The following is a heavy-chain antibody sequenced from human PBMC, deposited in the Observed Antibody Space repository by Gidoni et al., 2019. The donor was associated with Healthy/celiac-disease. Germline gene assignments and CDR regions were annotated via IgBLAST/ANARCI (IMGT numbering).Heavy chain of an antibody. V-gene: IGHV1-18*01. CDR2: ISAYNGNT. D-gene: IGHD2-2*01. CDR3: ARARGYCTSTSCPAPLDY. Sequence: QVQLVQSGAEVKKPGASVKVSCKASGYPFTSYAITWVRQAPGQGLEWMGWISAYNGNTNYAQKPQGRVTMTTDTSTSTAYMELRSLRSVDTAVYYCARARGYCTSTSCPAPLDYWGQGTLVTVSS. J-gene: IGHJ4*02. CDR1: GYPFTSYA.